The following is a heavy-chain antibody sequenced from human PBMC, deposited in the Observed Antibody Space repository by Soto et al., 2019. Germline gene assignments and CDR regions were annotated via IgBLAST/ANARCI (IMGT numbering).Heavy chain of an antibody. CDR3: AKLYGSGIYSSAFNV. D-gene: IGHD3-10*01. V-gene: IGHV3-9*01. CDR1: GFTFDDYA. Sequence: GGSLRLSCAASGFTFDDYAMHWVRQAPGKGLEWVSGISWNSNRIGYADSVKGRFTISRDNGKNSLYLQMNSLRAEDTALYYCAKLYGSGIYSSAFNVWGQGTMVTVSS. CDR2: ISWNSNRI. J-gene: IGHJ3*01.